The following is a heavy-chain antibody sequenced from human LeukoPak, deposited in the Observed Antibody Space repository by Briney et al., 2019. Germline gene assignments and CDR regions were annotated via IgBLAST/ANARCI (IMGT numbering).Heavy chain of an antibody. Sequence: ASVKVSCKASGGTFSSYAISWVRQAPGQGLEWMGGIIPIFGTANYAQKFQGRVTITADESPSTAYMELSSLRSDDTAGYYCAKGRDGYNDAFDIWGQGTMVTVSS. CDR2: IIPIFGTA. V-gene: IGHV1-69*13. CDR1: GGTFSSYA. D-gene: IGHD5-24*01. CDR3: AKGRDGYNDAFDI. J-gene: IGHJ3*02.